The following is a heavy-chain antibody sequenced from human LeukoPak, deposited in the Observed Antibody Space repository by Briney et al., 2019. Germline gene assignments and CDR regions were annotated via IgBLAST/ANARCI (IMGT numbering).Heavy chain of an antibody. Sequence: SETLSLTCTVSGGSISSYYWSWIRQPPWKGLEWIGYIYYSGSTNYNPSLKSRVTISVDTSKNQFSLKLSSVTAADTAVYYCARLGTDYDILTGYYRTNYYYYGMDVWGQGTTVTVSS. CDR3: ARLGTDYDILTGYYRTNYYYYGMDV. CDR2: IYYSGST. CDR1: GGSISSYY. J-gene: IGHJ6*02. V-gene: IGHV4-59*08. D-gene: IGHD3-9*01.